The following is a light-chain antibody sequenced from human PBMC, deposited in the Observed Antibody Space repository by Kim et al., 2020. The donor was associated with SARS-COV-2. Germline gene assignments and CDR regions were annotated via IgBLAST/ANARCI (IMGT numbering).Light chain of an antibody. CDR2: DDS. Sequence: SYELTQPPSVSVAPGKTARITCGGNNIGSKSVHWYQQKPGQAPVLVVYDDSARPSGIPERFSGSNSGNTATLTISRVEAGDEADYYCQVWDSSSDHVVFGGGTQLTVL. CDR1: NIGSKS. CDR3: QVWDSSSDHVV. V-gene: IGLV3-21*03. J-gene: IGLJ2*01.